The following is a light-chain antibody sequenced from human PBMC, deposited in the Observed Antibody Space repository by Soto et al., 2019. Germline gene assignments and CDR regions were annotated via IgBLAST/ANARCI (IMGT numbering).Light chain of an antibody. CDR2: KAS. J-gene: IGKJ1*01. CDR1: QSISSW. CDR3: QQYNSWTWT. Sequence: DIQMTQSPSTLSASVGDRVTITCRASQSISSWLAWYQQKPGKAPKLLIYKASSLESGVPSRFSGSGSGTDFTLTISSLQPDDFATYYCQQYNSWTWTFGQGTKVEIK. V-gene: IGKV1-5*03.